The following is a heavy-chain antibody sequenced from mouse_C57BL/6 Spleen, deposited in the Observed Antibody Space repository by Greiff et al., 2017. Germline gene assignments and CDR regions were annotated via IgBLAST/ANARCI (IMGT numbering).Heavy chain of an antibody. CDR2: IRSKSNNYAT. J-gene: IGHJ1*03. Sequence: EVKLMESGGGLVQPKGSLKLSCAASGFSFNTYAMNWVRQAPGKGLEWVARIRSKSNNYATYYADSVKDRFTISRDDSESMLYLQMNNLKTEDTAMYYCVSLTSGYWYFDVWGTGTTVTVSS. CDR3: VSLTSGYWYFDV. D-gene: IGHD4-1*01. V-gene: IGHV10-1*01. CDR1: GFSFNTYA.